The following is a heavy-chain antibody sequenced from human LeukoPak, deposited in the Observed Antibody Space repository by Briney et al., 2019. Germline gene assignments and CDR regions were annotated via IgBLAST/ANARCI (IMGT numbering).Heavy chain of an antibody. V-gene: IGHV3-21*01. CDR1: GFTFSSYS. CDR2: ISSSSSYI. J-gene: IGHJ4*02. Sequence: GGSLRLSCAASGFTFSSYSMNWVRQAPGRGLEWVSSISSSSSYIYYADSVKGRFTISRDNAKNSLYLQMNSMRAEDTAAYYCARGLGDPNTALYYFDYWGQGTLVTVSS. D-gene: IGHD5-18*01. CDR3: ARGLGDPNTALYYFDY.